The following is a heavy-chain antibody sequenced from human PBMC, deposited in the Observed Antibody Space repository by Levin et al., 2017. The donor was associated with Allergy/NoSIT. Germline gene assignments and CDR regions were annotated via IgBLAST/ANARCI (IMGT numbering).Heavy chain of an antibody. CDR3: ARDECAWFGECYGPDV. D-gene: IGHD3-10*01. V-gene: IGHV4-31*03. CDR1: GDSISRGDYY. CDR2: IPHSGSA. J-gene: IGHJ6*02. Sequence: LRLSCTVSGDSISRGDYYWTWIRQLPGKGLEWIGFIPHSGSASYNPSLKSRLTLSLDTTKNHFSLKLASVTVADTAIYYCARDECAWFGECYGPDVWGQGTTVIVSS.